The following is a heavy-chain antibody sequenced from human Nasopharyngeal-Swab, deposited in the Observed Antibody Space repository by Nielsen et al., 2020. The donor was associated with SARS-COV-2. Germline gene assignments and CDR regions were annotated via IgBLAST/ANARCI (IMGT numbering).Heavy chain of an antibody. CDR3: ARSPHYYYYMDV. J-gene: IGHJ6*03. CDR2: VYYTGST. V-gene: IGHV4-39*01. Sequence: WIRQCPGKGLQWIGSVYYTGSTYYNPSLKSRVTISVDTSQNQFSLKLRSATAADTAVYYCARSPHYYYYMDVWGTGTTVTVSS.